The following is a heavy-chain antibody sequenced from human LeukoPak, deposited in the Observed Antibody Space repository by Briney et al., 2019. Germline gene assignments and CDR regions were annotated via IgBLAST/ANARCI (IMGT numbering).Heavy chain of an antibody. CDR1: GDSISIYF. CDR3: ARGHPFDI. J-gene: IGHJ3*02. CDR2: MSNGGST. Sequence: KPSETLSLTCTVSGDSISIYFWTWIRQPPGRGLEWIGYMSNGGSTSYNPSLESRVTLSLDVSRNQFSLRLTSVTAADTAVYYCARGHPFDIWGQGTMVTVSS. V-gene: IGHV4-59*08.